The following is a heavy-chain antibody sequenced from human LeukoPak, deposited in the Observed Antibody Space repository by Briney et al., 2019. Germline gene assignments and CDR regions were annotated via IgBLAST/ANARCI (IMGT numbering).Heavy chain of an antibody. CDR1: GGSISSYY. Sequence: SETLSLTCTVSGGSISSYYWSWIRQPPGKGLEWIGYIYYSGSTNYNPSLKSRVTISVDTSKNQFSLKLSSVTAADTAVYYCARDFFGGGYYYYGMDVWGQGTTVTVSS. D-gene: IGHD3-10*01. J-gene: IGHJ6*02. CDR2: IYYSGST. CDR3: ARDFFGGGYYYYGMDV. V-gene: IGHV4-59*01.